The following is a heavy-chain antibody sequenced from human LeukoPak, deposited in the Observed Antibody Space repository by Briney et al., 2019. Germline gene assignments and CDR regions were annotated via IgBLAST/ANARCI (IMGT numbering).Heavy chain of an antibody. V-gene: IGHV3-30*02. D-gene: IGHD6-13*01. CDR1: GFTFSSYG. CDR3: AKMAGSSSASGY. CDR2: IRYDGSNK. Sequence: GGSLRLFCAASGFTFSSYGMHWVRQAPGKGLEWVAFIRYDGSNKYYADSVKGRFTISRDNSKNTLYLQMNSLRAEDTAVYYCAKMAGSSSASGYWGQGTLVTVSS. J-gene: IGHJ4*02.